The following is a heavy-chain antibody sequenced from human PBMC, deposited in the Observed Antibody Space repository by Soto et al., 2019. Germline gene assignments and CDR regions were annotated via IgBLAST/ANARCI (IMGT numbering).Heavy chain of an antibody. J-gene: IGHJ6*02. Sequence: ASVTVSCKASGYSFTDYHIHWVRQAPGQGLEWLGRINPKSGGTSTAQKFQGWVTMTTDTSISTASMELTRLTSDDTAIYYCARGDSTDCSNGVCSFFYNHEMDVWG. CDR2: INPKSGGT. D-gene: IGHD2-8*01. CDR3: ARGDSTDCSNGVCSFFYNHEMDV. CDR1: GYSFTDYH. V-gene: IGHV1-2*04.